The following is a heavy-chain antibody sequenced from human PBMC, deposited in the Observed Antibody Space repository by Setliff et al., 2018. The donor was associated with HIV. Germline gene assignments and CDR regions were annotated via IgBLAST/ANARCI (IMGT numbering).Heavy chain of an antibody. D-gene: IGHD3-3*01. CDR1: GYSISSGYY. Sequence: SETLSLTCAVSGYSISSGYYWGWIRQPPGKGLEWIGSIYHSGSTYYNPSLKSRVTISVDTSKNQFSLKLSSVTAADTAVYYCARSAVVVPADYNFWSGYPTAGWGELFGNWFDPWGQGTLVTVSS. V-gene: IGHV4-38-2*01. CDR3: ARSAVVVPADYNFWSGYPTAGWGELFGNWFDP. CDR2: IYHSGST. J-gene: IGHJ5*02.